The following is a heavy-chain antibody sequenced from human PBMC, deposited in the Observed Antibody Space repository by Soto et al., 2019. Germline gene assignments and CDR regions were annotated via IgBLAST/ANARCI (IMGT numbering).Heavy chain of an antibody. CDR3: ARGDSGYQYYFDY. V-gene: IGHV4-31*03. CDR2: IYYSGST. Sequence: QVQLQESGPGLVKPSQTLSLTCTVSGGSISSGGYYWRWIRQHPGKGLEWIGYIYYSGSTYYNPSLKSRVTISVDTSKNQFSLKLSSVTAADTAVYYCARGDSGYQYYFDYWGQGTLVTVSS. CDR1: GGSISSGGYY. D-gene: IGHD3-22*01. J-gene: IGHJ4*02.